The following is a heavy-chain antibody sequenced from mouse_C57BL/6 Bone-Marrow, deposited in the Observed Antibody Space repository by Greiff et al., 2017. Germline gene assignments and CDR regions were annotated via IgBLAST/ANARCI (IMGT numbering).Heavy chain of an antibody. D-gene: IGHD2-4*01. Sequence: EVQVVESGGDLVKPGGSLKLSCAASGYTFSSYGMSWVRQTPDKRLAWFATISSGGSDTYYPDSVKGRVTISRDDAKTTLYLQMSSLKSEDTAMYFCARPLYYDYGYYFDYWGQGTTLTVSS. CDR1: GYTFSSYG. CDR2: ISSGGSDT. CDR3: ARPLYYDYGYYFDY. J-gene: IGHJ2*01. V-gene: IGHV5-6*01.